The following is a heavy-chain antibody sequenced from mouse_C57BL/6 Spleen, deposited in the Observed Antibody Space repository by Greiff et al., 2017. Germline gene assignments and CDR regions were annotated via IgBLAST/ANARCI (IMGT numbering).Heavy chain of an antibody. CDR1: GYTFTSYW. Sequence: QVQLQQPGAELVKPGASVKLSCKASGYTFTSYWMHWVKQRPGQGLEWIGMIHPNSGSTNYNEKFKSKATLTVDKSSSTAYMQLSSLTSEDSAVYYCARRGYYYDYDRDYAMDYWGQGTSVTVSS. CDR2: IHPNSGST. CDR3: ARRGYYYDYDRDYAMDY. D-gene: IGHD2-4*01. J-gene: IGHJ4*01. V-gene: IGHV1-64*01.